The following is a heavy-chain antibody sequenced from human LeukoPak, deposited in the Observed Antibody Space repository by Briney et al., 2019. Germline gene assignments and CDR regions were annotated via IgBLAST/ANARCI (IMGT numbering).Heavy chain of an antibody. CDR3: ARSRGNSGSYPLDF. V-gene: IGHV3-48*01. CDR2: ISSSSSTI. Sequence: GSLRLSCEASEFTFSSYSMNWVRQAPGKGLEWVSYISSSSSTIYYAESVKGRFTISRDNAKNSLYLQMNSLRVEDTAVYYCARSRGNSGSYPLDFWGQGTLVTVSS. CDR1: EFTFSSYS. D-gene: IGHD1-26*01. J-gene: IGHJ4*02.